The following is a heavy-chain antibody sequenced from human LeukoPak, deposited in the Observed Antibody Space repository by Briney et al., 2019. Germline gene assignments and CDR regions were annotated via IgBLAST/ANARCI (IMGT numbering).Heavy chain of an antibody. V-gene: IGHV4-59*01. D-gene: IGHD2/OR15-2a*01. CDR1: GGSFSGYY. J-gene: IGHJ5*02. Sequence: SETLSLTCAVYGGSFSGYYWSWIRQPPGKGLEWIGYIYYSGSTNYNPSLKSRVTISVDTSKNQFSLKLSSVTAADTAVYYCAREARIFDWFDPWGQGTLVTVSS. CDR2: IYYSGST. CDR3: AREARIFDWFDP.